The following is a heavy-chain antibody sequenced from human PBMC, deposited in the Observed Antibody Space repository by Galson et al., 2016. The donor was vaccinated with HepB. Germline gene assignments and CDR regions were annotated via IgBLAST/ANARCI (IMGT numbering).Heavy chain of an antibody. CDR1: GFAFEHYN. J-gene: IGHJ4*02. D-gene: IGHD2/OR15-2a*01. CDR3: AKSYYDPSTGVFSLYYFDD. Sequence: SLRLSCATSGFAFEHYNMNWVRQAPGKGLEWVSSISSSSSYIHYADSVKGRFTISRDNATNTLYLQMNSLTAEDTARYYCAKSYYDPSTGVFSLYYFDDWGQGTLVTVSS. CDR2: ISSSSSYI. V-gene: IGHV3-21*01.